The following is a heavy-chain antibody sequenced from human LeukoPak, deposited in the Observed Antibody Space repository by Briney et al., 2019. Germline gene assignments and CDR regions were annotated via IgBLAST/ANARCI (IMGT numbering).Heavy chain of an antibody. CDR1: GYTFTGYY. Sequence: ASVRVSCKASGYTFTGYYLHWVRQAPGQGLEWMGRIIPILIPNYAQKLQGRVTIAADKSTSTAYMELSSLRSDDTAVYYCAREKMEVGYYGLDVWGQGTTVTVSS. J-gene: IGHJ6*02. CDR3: AREKMEVGYYGLDV. CDR2: IIPILIP. D-gene: IGHD1-1*01. V-gene: IGHV1-2*02.